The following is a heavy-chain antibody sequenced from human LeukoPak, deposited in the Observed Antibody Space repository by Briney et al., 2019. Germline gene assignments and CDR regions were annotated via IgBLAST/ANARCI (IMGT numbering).Heavy chain of an antibody. J-gene: IGHJ6*02. D-gene: IGHD3-16*01. CDR1: GFTVSSNY. Sequence: PGRSLRLSCAASGFTVSSNYMSWVRQAPGKGLEWVSVIYSGGSTYYADSVKGRFTISRDNSKNTLYLQMNSLRAEDTAVYYCARDRVAPMGAYYYGMDVWGQGTTVTVSS. CDR2: IYSGGST. V-gene: IGHV3-53*01. CDR3: ARDRVAPMGAYYYGMDV.